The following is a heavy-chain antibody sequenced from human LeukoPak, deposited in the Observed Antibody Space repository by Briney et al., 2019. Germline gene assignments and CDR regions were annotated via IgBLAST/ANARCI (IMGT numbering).Heavy chain of an antibody. CDR3: ASARYSSSGERGGVDY. CDR1: GGSFSGYY. Sequence: SETLSLTCAVYGGSFSGYYWSWIRQPPGKGLEWIGEINHSGSTNYNPSLESRVTISVDTSKNQFSLKLSSVTAADTAVYYCASARYSSSGERGGVDYWGQGTLVTVSS. J-gene: IGHJ4*02. D-gene: IGHD6-6*01. V-gene: IGHV4-34*01. CDR2: INHSGST.